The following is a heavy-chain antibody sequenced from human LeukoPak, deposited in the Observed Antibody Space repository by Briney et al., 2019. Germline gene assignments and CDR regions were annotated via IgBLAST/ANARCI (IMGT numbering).Heavy chain of an antibody. Sequence: SETLSLTCTVSGGSISSSNSYWGWIRQPPGKGLEWVGSIFYSGSTFYNPSLKSRVTISVDTSKNQFSLRLSSVTAADTAVYYCAGDPNSALWGQGTLVTVSS. J-gene: IGHJ4*02. D-gene: IGHD4-23*01. CDR3: AGDPNSAL. V-gene: IGHV4-39*07. CDR2: IFYSGST. CDR1: GGSISSSNSY.